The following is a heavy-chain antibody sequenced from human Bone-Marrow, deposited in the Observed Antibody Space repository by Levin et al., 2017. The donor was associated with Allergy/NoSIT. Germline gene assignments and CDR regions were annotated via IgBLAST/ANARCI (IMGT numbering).Heavy chain of an antibody. CDR3: ATNRSAGGW. J-gene: IGHJ4*02. D-gene: IGHD3-10*01. V-gene: IGHV3-7*01. CDR2: IKQDGSET. CDR1: GFAFRTYW. Sequence: GESLKISCSASGFAFRTYWMNWVRQAPGKGLEWVANIKQDGSETYYVDSVKGRFIISRDNSKNSVFLQMNSLRVDDTARYYCATNRSAGGWWGQGTLVTVSS.